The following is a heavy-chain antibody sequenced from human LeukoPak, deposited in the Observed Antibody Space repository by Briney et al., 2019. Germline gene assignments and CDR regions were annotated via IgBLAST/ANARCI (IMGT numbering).Heavy chain of an antibody. CDR1: GYTFSNYG. D-gene: IGHD3-10*01. CDR3: ARYNSLLRGVTTSDY. Sequence: SVKVSCKASGYTFSNYGITWVRQAPGQGLEWMGTISGHNGDVNYAPKFQGRVTMTTDTSTTTAYMELRSLRFDDTAVYYCARYNSLLRGVTTSDYWGQETLVTVSS. CDR2: ISGHNGDV. J-gene: IGHJ4*02. V-gene: IGHV1-18*01.